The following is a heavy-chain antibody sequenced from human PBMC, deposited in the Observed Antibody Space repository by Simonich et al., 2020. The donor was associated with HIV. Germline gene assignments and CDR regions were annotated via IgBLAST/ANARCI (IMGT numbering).Heavy chain of an antibody. CDR3: ARHHELGMGWFDP. CDR2: INHVGST. CDR1: GGSFSSYS. Sequence: QVQLQQWGAGLLKPSETLSLTCAVYGGSFSSYSWSWIRQPPGKGLEWIWEINHVGSTSYNPSLKSRLTISVDTSKNQFSLRLSSVTAADTAIYYCARHHELGMGWFDPWGQGTLVTVSS. V-gene: IGHV4-34*01. D-gene: IGHD7-27*01. J-gene: IGHJ5*02.